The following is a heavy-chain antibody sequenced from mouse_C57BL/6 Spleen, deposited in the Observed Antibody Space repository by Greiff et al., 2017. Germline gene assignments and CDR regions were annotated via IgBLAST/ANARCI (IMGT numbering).Heavy chain of an antibody. CDR1: GYAFSSSW. J-gene: IGHJ1*03. D-gene: IGHD1-1*01. CDR2: IYPGDGDT. CDR3: ARDYYGSSYIYWYFDV. V-gene: IGHV1-82*01. Sequence: VQLQQSGPELVKPGASVKISCKASGYAFSSSWMNWVKQRPGKGLEWIGRIYPGDGDTNYNGKFKGKATLTADKSSSTAYMQLSSLTSEDSAVYFCARDYYGSSYIYWYFDVWGTGTTVTVSS.